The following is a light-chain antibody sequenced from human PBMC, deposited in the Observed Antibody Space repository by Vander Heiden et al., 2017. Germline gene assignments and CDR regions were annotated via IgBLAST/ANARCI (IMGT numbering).Light chain of an antibody. Sequence: SAPSQPPSVSVSPGHTITISCTGGSSDVGGYNYVSWYQQHPGKAPKLMIYEVRNRPSAVSNRFSVSKSGNTASLTISGLQAEDEADYYCSSYTSTSTLIFGGGTKLTVL. J-gene: IGLJ2*01. CDR1: SSDVGGYNY. CDR2: EVR. V-gene: IGLV2-14*01. CDR3: SSYTSTSTLI.